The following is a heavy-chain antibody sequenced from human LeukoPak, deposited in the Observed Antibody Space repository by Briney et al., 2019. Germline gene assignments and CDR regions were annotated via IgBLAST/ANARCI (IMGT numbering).Heavy chain of an antibody. CDR1: GFTVSSNY. Sequence: GGSLRLSCAASGFTVSSNYMSWVRQAPGKGLEWVSVIYSGGSTYYADSVKGRFTISRHNSKNTLYLQMNSLRAEDTAVYYRWLLPSGYYYGMDVWGQGTTVTVSS. J-gene: IGHJ6*02. D-gene: IGHD3-22*01. V-gene: IGHV3-53*04. CDR2: IYSGGST. CDR3: WLLPSGYYYGMDV.